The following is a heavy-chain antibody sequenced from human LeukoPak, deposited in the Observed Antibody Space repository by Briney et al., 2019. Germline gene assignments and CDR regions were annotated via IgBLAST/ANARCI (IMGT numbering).Heavy chain of an antibody. Sequence: GASVKVSCKASGYTFTGYYMHWVRQAPGQGLEWMGWINPNSGGTNYAQKFQGRVTMTRDTSISTAYMELSRLRSDDTAVYYCARGVRYYGPSRADEGVDYWGQGTLVTVSS. CDR1: GYTFTGYY. CDR2: INPNSGGT. CDR3: ARGVRYYGPSRADEGVDY. D-gene: IGHD3-10*01. J-gene: IGHJ4*02. V-gene: IGHV1-2*02.